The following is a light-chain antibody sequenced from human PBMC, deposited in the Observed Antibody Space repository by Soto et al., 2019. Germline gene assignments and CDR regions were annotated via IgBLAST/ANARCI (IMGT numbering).Light chain of an antibody. V-gene: IGKV3-20*01. CDR2: GAS. CDR1: QSVSSSY. J-gene: IGKJ1*01. Sequence: EIVLTQSPGTLSLSPGERATLSCRASQSVSSSYLAWYQQKPGQAPRLLIYGASRRATGIPDRFSGSGSGIDFTFTIGKSEPEDFAVYYCQQYGSSPETFGQGTKVEIK. CDR3: QQYGSSPET.